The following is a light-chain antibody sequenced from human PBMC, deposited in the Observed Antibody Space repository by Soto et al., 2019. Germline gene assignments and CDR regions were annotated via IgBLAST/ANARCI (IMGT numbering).Light chain of an antibody. J-gene: IGLJ1*01. CDR1: SSDVGGYNY. CDR2: EVT. Sequence: QSVLTQPPSASGSPGQSVTISCTGTSSDVGGYNYVSWYQQHPGKAPRLVIYEVTKRPSGVPDRFSGSKSGNTASLTVSGLQADDAADYYCSSFSGVSTVFGTGTKLTVL. V-gene: IGLV2-8*01. CDR3: SSFSGVSTV.